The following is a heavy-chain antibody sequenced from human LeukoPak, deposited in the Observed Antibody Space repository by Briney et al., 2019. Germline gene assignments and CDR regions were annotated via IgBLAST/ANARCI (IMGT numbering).Heavy chain of an antibody. J-gene: IGHJ3*02. Sequence: PSETLSLTCTVSGGSISSGSYYWSWIRQPAGKGLEWIGRIYTSGSTNYNPSLKSRVTISVDTSKNQFSLELSSVTAADTAVYYCARATYYYDSSGRTDAFDIWGQGTMVTVSS. CDR2: IYTSGST. CDR1: GGSISSGSYY. V-gene: IGHV4-61*02. CDR3: ARATYYYDSSGRTDAFDI. D-gene: IGHD3-22*01.